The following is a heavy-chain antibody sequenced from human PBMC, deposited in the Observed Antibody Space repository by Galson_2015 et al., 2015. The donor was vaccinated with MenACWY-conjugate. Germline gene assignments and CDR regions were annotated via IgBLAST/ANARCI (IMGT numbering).Heavy chain of an antibody. CDR1: GGSISSYY. V-gene: IGHV4-59*01. Sequence: SETLSLTCTVSGGSISSYYWSWIRQPPGKGLEWIGYIYYSGSTNYNPSLKSRVTISVDTSKNQFSLKLSSVTAADTAVYYCARVSGRTTRLDYWGQGTLVTVSS. D-gene: IGHD1-1*01. CDR2: IYYSGST. J-gene: IGHJ4*02. CDR3: ARVSGRTTRLDY.